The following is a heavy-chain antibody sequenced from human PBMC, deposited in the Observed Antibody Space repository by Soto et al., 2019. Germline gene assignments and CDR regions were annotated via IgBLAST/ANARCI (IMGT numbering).Heavy chain of an antibody. J-gene: IGHJ3*02. Sequence: GESLKISCKGSGYSFTSYWISWVRQMPGKGLEWMGRIDPSDSYINYSPSFQGHVTISADKSISTAYLQWSSLKASDTAMYYCASQPQGTTGPSDAFDIWGQGTMVTVSS. CDR1: GYSFTSYW. V-gene: IGHV5-10-1*01. D-gene: IGHD4-17*01. CDR2: IDPSDSYI. CDR3: ASQPQGTTGPSDAFDI.